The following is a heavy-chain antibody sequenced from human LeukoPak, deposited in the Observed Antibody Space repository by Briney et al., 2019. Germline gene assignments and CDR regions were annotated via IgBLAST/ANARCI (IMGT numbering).Heavy chain of an antibody. V-gene: IGHV3-23*01. CDR1: GFTFSSYA. CDR3: AKWPEGATPKFHH. J-gene: IGHJ4*02. Sequence: GGSLRLSCAASGFTFSSYAMSWVRQAPGKGLEAPGKGLEWVSTISASGHATYYPDSVRGRFTISRDNSKSTLHLQMDSLRAEDSALYYCAKWPEGATPKFHHWGQGTPVTVSS. CDR2: ISASGHAT. D-gene: IGHD1-26*01.